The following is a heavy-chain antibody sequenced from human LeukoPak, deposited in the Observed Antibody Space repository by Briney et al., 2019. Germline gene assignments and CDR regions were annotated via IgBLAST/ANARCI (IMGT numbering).Heavy chain of an antibody. V-gene: IGHV4-59*01. CDR2: IYYSGST. Sequence: SETLSLTCTVSGGPISSYYWSWIRQPPGKGLEWIGYIYYSGSTKFNPSLKSRVAISVDTSKKQFSLNLTSVTAADTAVYYCARGPSVTSIGGPWGQGTLVTVSA. J-gene: IGHJ5*02. CDR1: GGPISSYY. D-gene: IGHD4-17*01. CDR3: ARGPSVTSIGGP.